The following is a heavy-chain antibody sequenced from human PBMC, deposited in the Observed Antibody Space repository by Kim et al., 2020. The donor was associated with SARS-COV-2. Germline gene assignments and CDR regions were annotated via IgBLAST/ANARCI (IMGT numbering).Heavy chain of an antibody. CDR1: GYTFTSSP. Sequence: ASVKVSCKASGYTFTSSPLNWVRQAPGQGLEWMGWIHTNTGKPTYVQGFTGRFAFSLDTSVTTAYLHISSLKAEDTAVYYCVRNAAGFSSRWYLDWGQGT. J-gene: IGHJ4*01. V-gene: IGHV7-4-1*02. D-gene: IGHD6-13*01. CDR3: VRNAAGFSSRWYLD. CDR2: IHTNTGKP.